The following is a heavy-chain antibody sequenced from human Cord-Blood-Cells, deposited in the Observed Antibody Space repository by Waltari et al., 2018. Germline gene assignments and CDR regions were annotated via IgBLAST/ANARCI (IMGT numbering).Heavy chain of an antibody. D-gene: IGHD1-20*01. J-gene: IGHJ4*02. CDR2: IKQDGSEK. Sequence: EVQLVESGGGLVQPGGSLRLFCAASGFTFGSYWMSWVRQAPGKGLEWVANIKQDGSEKYYVDSVKGRFTISRDNAKNSLYLQMNSLRAEDTAVYYCARGNNWNFDYWGQGTLVTVSS. V-gene: IGHV3-7*01. CDR3: ARGNNWNFDY. CDR1: GFTFGSYW.